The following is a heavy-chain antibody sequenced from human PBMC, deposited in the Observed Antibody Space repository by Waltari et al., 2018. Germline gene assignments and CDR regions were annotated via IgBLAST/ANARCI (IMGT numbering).Heavy chain of an antibody. D-gene: IGHD3-10*01. V-gene: IGHV3-48*01. Sequence: EVQLVESGGGLVQPGGSMRLSCAASGFTFSGYSLNGVRQAPGKGLEWVSYISSSSSTIYYADSVKGRFTISRDNAKNSLYLQMNSLRADDTAVYYCAPHGSGAPGHWGQGALVTVSS. CDR3: APHGSGAPGH. J-gene: IGHJ4*02. CDR1: GFTFSGYS. CDR2: ISSSSSTI.